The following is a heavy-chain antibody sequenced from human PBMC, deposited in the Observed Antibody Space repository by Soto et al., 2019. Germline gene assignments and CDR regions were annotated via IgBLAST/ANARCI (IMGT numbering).Heavy chain of an antibody. D-gene: IGHD6-13*01. CDR1: GCTFSSYA. J-gene: IGHJ3*02. Sequence: GGSLRLSCAASGCTFSSYAMSWVRQAPGKGLEWVSAISGSGGSTYYADSLKGRFTITRDNSKNTRYLQMNSLRAEYAAVYYYAKGSGSSSWYAFDIWGQGTMVTVSS. V-gene: IGHV3-23*01. CDR2: ISGSGGST. CDR3: AKGSGSSSWYAFDI.